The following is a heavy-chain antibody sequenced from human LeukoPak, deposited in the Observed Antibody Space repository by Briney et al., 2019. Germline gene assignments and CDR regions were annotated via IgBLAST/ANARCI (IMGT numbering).Heavy chain of an antibody. J-gene: IGHJ4*02. Sequence: PGGSLRLSCAASGFTFSNSWMHWVRQAPGKGLVWVSRINSDGSSTIYADSVKGRFTISRDNAKNTLYLQMNSLRAEDTAVYYCVRGKTYSFDYWGQGTLITVSS. V-gene: IGHV3-74*01. CDR3: VRGKTYSFDY. CDR1: GFTFSNSW. CDR2: INSDGSST.